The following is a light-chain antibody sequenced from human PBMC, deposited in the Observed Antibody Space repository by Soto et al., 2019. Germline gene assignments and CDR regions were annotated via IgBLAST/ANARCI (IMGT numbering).Light chain of an antibody. CDR3: QQHGRSPGVT. Sequence: LMTQSPVTLSVSPGERATLSCRASQGVSSNLAWYQQKPGQAPRLLIYGASTRAAGIPARFSGSGSGTVFTHTISSLQSEDFAVYYCQQHGRSPGVTFGGGTKVEIK. J-gene: IGKJ4*01. CDR2: GAS. CDR1: QGVSSN. V-gene: IGKV3-15*01.